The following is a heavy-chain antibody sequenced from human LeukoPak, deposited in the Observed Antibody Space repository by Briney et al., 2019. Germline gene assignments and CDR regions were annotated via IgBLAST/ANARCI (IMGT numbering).Heavy chain of an antibody. D-gene: IGHD5-18*01. Sequence: SETLSLTCTASGGSISSSSYYWGWIRQPPGKGLEWIGSIYYSGSTYYNPSLKSRVTISVDTSKNQFSLKLSSVAAADTAVYYCARLLVDTAMVPYYYYGMDVWGQGTTVTVSS. CDR2: IYYSGST. CDR3: ARLLVDTAMVPYYYYGMDV. CDR1: GGSISSSSYY. J-gene: IGHJ6*02. V-gene: IGHV4-39*01.